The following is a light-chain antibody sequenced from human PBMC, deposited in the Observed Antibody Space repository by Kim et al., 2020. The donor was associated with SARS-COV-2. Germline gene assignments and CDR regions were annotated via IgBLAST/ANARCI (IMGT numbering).Light chain of an antibody. CDR2: GAS. Sequence: APGDGSALSCRASRRVVGTSLAWYQQKPGRAPRLLIYGASSRATGIPARFSGSGSGTDFTLTISRLESEDFAVYYCQQYGNSPWTFGHGTKVDIK. CDR3: QQYGNSPWT. V-gene: IGKV3-20*01. J-gene: IGKJ1*01. CDR1: RRVVGTS.